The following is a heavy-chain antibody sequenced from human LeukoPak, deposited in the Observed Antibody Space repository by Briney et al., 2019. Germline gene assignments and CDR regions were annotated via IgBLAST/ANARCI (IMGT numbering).Heavy chain of an antibody. CDR2: IYYSGST. Sequence: PSETLSLTCTVSGGSVSSGDYYWSWIRQPPGKGLEWIGYIYYSGSTYYNPSLKSRVTISVDTSKNQFSLKLSSVTAADTAVYYCARDTAAYYYGSGSYGWFDPWGQGTLVTVSS. J-gene: IGHJ5*02. CDR1: GGSVSSGDYY. V-gene: IGHV4-30-4*01. CDR3: ARDTAAYYYGSGSYGWFDP. D-gene: IGHD3-10*01.